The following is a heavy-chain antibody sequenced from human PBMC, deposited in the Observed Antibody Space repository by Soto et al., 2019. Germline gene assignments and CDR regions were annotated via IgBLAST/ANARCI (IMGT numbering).Heavy chain of an antibody. V-gene: IGHV3-23*01. Sequence: EVQLLESGGGLVQPGGSLRLYCAASGFTFSSYAMSWVRQAPGKGLEWVSGISGSGGTTYYADSVKGRFTISRDNSKNTLYLQMNSLRAEDTAVYYCAKDLRDSGWHPYFFDYWGQGTLVTVSS. J-gene: IGHJ4*02. CDR2: ISGSGGTT. CDR1: GFTFSSYA. CDR3: AKDLRDSGWHPYFFDY. D-gene: IGHD6-19*01.